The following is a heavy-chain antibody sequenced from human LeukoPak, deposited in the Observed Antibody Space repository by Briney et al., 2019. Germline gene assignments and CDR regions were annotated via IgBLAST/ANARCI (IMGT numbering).Heavy chain of an antibody. Sequence: SETLSLTCTVSGGSISRPYWSWIRQPPGEGLEWIGYVYSDGRTNFNPSLKSRVTMSIDTSKSQFSLRLTSVTAADAAVYYCARGGGLYFGDLFSAGYMDVWGKGTTVTISS. CDR3: ARGGGLYFGDLFSAGYMDV. J-gene: IGHJ6*03. V-gene: IGHV4-59*11. D-gene: IGHD3-10*01. CDR2: VYSDGRT. CDR1: GGSISRPY.